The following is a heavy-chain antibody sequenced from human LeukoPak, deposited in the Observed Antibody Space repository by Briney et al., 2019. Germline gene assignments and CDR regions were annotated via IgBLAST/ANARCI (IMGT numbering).Heavy chain of an antibody. CDR2: ISSSSSYI. D-gene: IGHD5-18*01. CDR1: GFTFSSYS. J-gene: IGHJ4*02. V-gene: IGHV3-21*01. CDR3: ASVDTAMAYD. Sequence: GGSLRLSCAASGFTFSSYSMNWVRQAPGKGLEWVSSISSSSSYIYYADSVKGRFTISRDNAKNSLYLQMNSLRAEDTAVYYCASVDTAMAYDWGQGTLVTVSS.